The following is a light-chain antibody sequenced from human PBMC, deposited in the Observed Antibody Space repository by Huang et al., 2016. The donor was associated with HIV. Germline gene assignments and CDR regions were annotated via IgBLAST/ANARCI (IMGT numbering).Light chain of an antibody. Sequence: EIVLTQSPATLSLSPGERATLSCRASQSVSSYLAWYQQKHGQAPSLLIYDSSSRATGSPPRFSGSGSGTDFTLTISSLEPEDFAVYYGQQRSNWPPLTFGGGTKVEIK. CDR1: QSVSSY. J-gene: IGKJ4*01. CDR2: DSS. CDR3: QQRSNWPPLT. V-gene: IGKV3-11*01.